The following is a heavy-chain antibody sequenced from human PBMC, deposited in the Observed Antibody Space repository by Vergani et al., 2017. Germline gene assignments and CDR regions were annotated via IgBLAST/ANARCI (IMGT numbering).Heavy chain of an antibody. CDR1: GYSFTSYW. CDR2: IYPVDSDT. Sequence: EVQLVQSGAEVKKPGESLKISCKGSGYSFTSYWIGWVRQMPGKGLEWMGIIYPVDSDTRYSPSFQGQVTSSADKSISTAYLQWSSLKASDTAMYYWARTKTTVTTFNWFDPWGQGTLVTVSS. CDR3: ARTKTTVTTFNWFDP. V-gene: IGHV5-51*01. J-gene: IGHJ5*02. D-gene: IGHD4-17*01.